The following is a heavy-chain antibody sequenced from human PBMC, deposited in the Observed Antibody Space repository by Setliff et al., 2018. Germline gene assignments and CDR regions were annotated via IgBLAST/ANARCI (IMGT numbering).Heavy chain of an antibody. D-gene: IGHD3-3*01. V-gene: IGHV1-46*01. CDR3: ARDTYIGDFWSGYYIQGQFDL. CDR1: GYTFTSYY. Sequence: ASVKVSCKASGYTFTSYYMHWVRQAPGQGLEWMGIINPSGGSTSYAQKFQGRVTMTRDTSTSTVYMELSSLRSEDTAVYYCARDTYIGDFWSGYYIQGQFDLWGQGTLVTSPQ. J-gene: IGHJ5*02. CDR2: INPSGGST.